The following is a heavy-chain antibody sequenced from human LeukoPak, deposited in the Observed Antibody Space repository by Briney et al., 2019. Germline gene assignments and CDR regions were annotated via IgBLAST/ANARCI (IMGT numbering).Heavy chain of an antibody. V-gene: IGHV3-30*02. CDR3: AKEVRRYCSGGSCPL. D-gene: IGHD2-15*01. CDR2: IRYDGSNK. Sequence: GGSLRLSCAASGFTFSSYGMHWVRQAPGKGLEWVAFIRYDGSNKYYADSVKGRFTIPRDNSKNTLYLQMNSLRAEDTAVYYCAKEVRRYCSGGSCPLWGQGTLVTVSS. CDR1: GFTFSSYG. J-gene: IGHJ4*02.